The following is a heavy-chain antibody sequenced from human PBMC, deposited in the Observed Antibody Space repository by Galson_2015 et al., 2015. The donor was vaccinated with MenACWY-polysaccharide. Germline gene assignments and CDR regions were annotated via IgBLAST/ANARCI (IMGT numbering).Heavy chain of an antibody. CDR1: GFTFRSYA. CDR2: ISYDGSNK. Sequence: SLRLSCAGSGFTFRSYAIHWVRQAPGKGLEWVAVISYDGSNKYYADSVKGRFTISRDNSENTLDLEMNSLRAEDTAVFYCARTYCSRTTCYGMDVWGQGTTVTVSS. CDR3: ARTYCSRTTCYGMDV. D-gene: IGHD2-2*01. V-gene: IGHV3-30-3*01. J-gene: IGHJ6*02.